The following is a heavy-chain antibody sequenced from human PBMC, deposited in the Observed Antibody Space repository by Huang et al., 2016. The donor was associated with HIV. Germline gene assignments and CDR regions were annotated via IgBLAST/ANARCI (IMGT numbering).Heavy chain of an antibody. CDR2: IYYSGST. J-gene: IGHJ4*02. V-gene: IGHV4-39*01. CDR1: GGPIRSDNYY. CDR3: ARLPGSITMIRGVITDPY. D-gene: IGHD3-10*01. Sequence: QLQLQESGPGLVKPSETLSLTCTVSGGPIRSDNYYWGWIRQPPGKGLEWIGSIYYSGSTDYNPSLKTRVTITVDTSKKQFSLKMRSVTAADTAVYYCARLPGSITMIRGVITDPYWGQGTLVTVSS.